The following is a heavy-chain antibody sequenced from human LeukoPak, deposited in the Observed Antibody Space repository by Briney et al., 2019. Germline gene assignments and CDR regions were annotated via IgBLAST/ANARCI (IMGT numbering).Heavy chain of an antibody. V-gene: IGHV3-30*04. D-gene: IGHD6-13*01. Sequence: GGSLRLSCAASGFTFSSYAMHWVRQAPGKGLEWVAVISYDGSNKYYADTVKGRFTISRDNSKNTLYLQMNSLRAEDTAVYYCARGPGYSSSWFDYWGQRTLVTVSS. CDR3: ARGPGYSSSWFDY. J-gene: IGHJ4*02. CDR2: ISYDGSNK. CDR1: GFTFSSYA.